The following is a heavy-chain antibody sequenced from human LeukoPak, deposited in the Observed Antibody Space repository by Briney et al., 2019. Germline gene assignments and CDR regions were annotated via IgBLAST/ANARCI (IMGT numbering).Heavy chain of an antibody. Sequence: PSETLSLTCTVSGGSISSYYWSWIRQPPGKGLEWIGYIYYSGSTNYNPSLKSRVTISLDTSKNQFSLKLSSVTAADTAVYYCARAAYMIVAPFDYWGQGTLVTVSS. CDR2: IYYSGST. V-gene: IGHV4-59*12. CDR1: GGSISSYY. J-gene: IGHJ4*02. D-gene: IGHD3-22*01. CDR3: ARAAYMIVAPFDY.